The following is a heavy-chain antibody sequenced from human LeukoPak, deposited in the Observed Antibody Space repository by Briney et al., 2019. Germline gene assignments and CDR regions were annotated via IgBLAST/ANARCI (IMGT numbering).Heavy chain of an antibody. CDR3: ARPTPGDWGAFDI. J-gene: IGHJ3*02. V-gene: IGHV3-7*01. CDR2: IKQDGSEK. D-gene: IGHD3-16*01. CDR1: GFTFSSYW. Sequence: GGSLRLSCAASGFTFSSYWMSWVRQAPGKGLEWVANIKQDGSEKYYVDSVKGRFTISRDNAKNSLYLQMNSLRAEDTAVYYCARPTPGDWGAFDIWGQGTMVTVSS.